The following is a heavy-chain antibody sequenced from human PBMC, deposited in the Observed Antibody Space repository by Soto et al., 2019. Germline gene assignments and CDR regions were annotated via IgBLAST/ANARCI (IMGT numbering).Heavy chain of an antibody. V-gene: IGHV4-31*03. CDR2: IYYSGST. CDR1: GGSISSGGYY. D-gene: IGHD3-3*01. Sequence: SETLSLTCTVSGGSISSGGYYWSWIRQHPGKGLEWIGYIYYSGSTCYNPSLKSRVTISVDTSKNQFSLKLSSVTAADTAVYYCARDRQLYYDFWSGYYLDAFDIWGQGTMVTVSS. CDR3: ARDRQLYYDFWSGYYLDAFDI. J-gene: IGHJ3*02.